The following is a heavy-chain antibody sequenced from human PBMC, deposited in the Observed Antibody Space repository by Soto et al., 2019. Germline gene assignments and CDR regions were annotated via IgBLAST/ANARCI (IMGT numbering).Heavy chain of an antibody. V-gene: IGHV3-30*18. CDR3: AKDEDY. CDR2: ISYDGSNK. J-gene: IGHJ4*02. Sequence: LRLSCAASGFTFSSYGMHWVRQAPGKGLEWVAVISYDGSNKYYADSVKGRFTISRDNSKNTLYLQMNSLRAEDTAVYYCAKDEDYWGQGTLVTVSS. CDR1: GFTFSSYG.